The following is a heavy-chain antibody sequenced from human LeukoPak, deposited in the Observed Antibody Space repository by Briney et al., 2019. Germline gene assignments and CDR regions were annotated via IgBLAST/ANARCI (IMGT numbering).Heavy chain of an antibody. CDR3: ARGGYSSSYYYYFDY. CDR2: IFYSGST. J-gene: IGHJ4*02. V-gene: IGHV4-39*07. Sequence: SETLSLTCTVSSGSISTSNYYWGWVRQPPGKALEWIGNIFYSGSTYYSPSLKSRVTISLDTSRNQFSLKLSSVTAADTAVYYCARGGYSSSYYYYFDYWGQGTLVTVSS. D-gene: IGHD6-6*01. CDR1: SGSISTSNYY.